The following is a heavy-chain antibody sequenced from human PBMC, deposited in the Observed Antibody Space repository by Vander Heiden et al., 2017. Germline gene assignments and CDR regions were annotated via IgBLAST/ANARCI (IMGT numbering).Heavy chain of an antibody. CDR3: AKVRYSSSWFPDWYFDL. D-gene: IGHD6-13*01. J-gene: IGHJ2*01. CDR1: GFTFSSYG. CDR2: ISYDGSNK. Sequence: QVQLVESGGGVVQPGRSLRLSCAASGFTFSSYGMHRGRQAPGKGLEWVAVISYDGSNKYYADSVKGRVTISRDNSKNTLYLQMNSLRAEDTAVDYCAKVRYSSSWFPDWYFDLWGRGTLVTVSS. V-gene: IGHV3-30*18.